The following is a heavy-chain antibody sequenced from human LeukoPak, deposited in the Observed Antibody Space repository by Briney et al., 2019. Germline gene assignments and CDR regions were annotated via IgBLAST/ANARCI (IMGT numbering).Heavy chain of an antibody. CDR3: ARHGYYDFWSGQNWFDP. CDR2: IYPGDSVT. J-gene: IGHJ5*02. Sequence: GESLKISCKASGYSFSSFWIAWVRQMPGKGLEWMGIIYPGDSVTRYSSSFQGQVTISADKSITTAYLQWSSLKASDTAIYYCARHGYYDFWSGQNWFDPWGQGTLVTVSS. CDR1: GYSFSSFW. D-gene: IGHD3-3*01. V-gene: IGHV5-51*01.